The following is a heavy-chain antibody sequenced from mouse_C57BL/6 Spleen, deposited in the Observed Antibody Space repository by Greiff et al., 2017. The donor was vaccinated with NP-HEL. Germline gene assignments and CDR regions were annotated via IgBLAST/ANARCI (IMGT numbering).Heavy chain of an antibody. Sequence: QVQLQQSGPGLVAPSQSLSITCTVSGFSLTSYAISWVRQPPGQGLEWLGVIWTGGGTNYNSALKSRLSISKDKSKSQVFLKMNSLQTDDTARDYSARNGEYYGSTQYYAMDYWGQGTSVTVSS. CDR2: IWTGGGT. V-gene: IGHV2-9-1*01. CDR1: GFSLTSYA. J-gene: IGHJ4*01. D-gene: IGHD1-1*01. CDR3: ARNGEYYGSTQYYAMDY.